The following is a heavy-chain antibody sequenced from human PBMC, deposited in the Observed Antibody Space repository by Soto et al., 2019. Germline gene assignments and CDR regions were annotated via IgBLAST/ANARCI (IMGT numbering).Heavy chain of an antibody. Sequence: GGSLRLSCAASGFAFSNYAVSWVRQSPGRGLEWVASISDRGGSTKYADSVNGRFTISRDNSRNTLFLQMDTLRAEGTAVYYCARLPYSYVSLYFFDFWGQGTLVTVSS. J-gene: IGHJ4*02. CDR2: ISDRGGST. D-gene: IGHD5-18*01. CDR3: ARLPYSYVSLYFFDF. V-gene: IGHV3-23*01. CDR1: GFAFSNYA.